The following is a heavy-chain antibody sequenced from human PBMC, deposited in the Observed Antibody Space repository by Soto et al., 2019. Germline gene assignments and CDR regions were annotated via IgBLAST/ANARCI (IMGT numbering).Heavy chain of an antibody. CDR1: GFTFSDYY. J-gene: IGHJ4*02. D-gene: IGHD4-17*01. V-gene: IGHV3-11*05. Sequence: QVQLVESGGGLVKPGGSLRLSCAASGFTFSDYYMSWIRQAPGKGLEWVSYISSSSSYTNYADSVKGRFTISRDNAKNSLYLQMNSLRAEDTAVYYCARTTNCGDYDYWGQGTLVTVSS. CDR3: ARTTNCGDYDY. CDR2: ISSSSSYT.